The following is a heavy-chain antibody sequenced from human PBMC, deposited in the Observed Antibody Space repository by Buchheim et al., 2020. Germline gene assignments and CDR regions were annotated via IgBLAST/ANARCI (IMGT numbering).Heavy chain of an antibody. D-gene: IGHD1-7*01. J-gene: IGHJ4*02. V-gene: IGHV3-23*01. CDR2: ISGSGGST. Sequence: EVQLLESGGGLVQPGGSLRLSCAASGFTFSSYAMSWVRQAPGKGLEWVSAISGSGGSTYYADSVKGRFTISRDNSKNTLYLQMNSLRAEDTAVYYCAKRRKRQGAYNWNYEAYFDYWGQGTL. CDR3: AKRRKRQGAYNWNYEAYFDY. CDR1: GFTFSSYA.